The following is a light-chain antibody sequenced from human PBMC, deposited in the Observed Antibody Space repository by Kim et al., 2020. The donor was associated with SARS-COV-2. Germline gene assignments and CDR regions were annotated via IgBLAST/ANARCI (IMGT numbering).Light chain of an antibody. CDR2: RTN. CDR1: SSKIKKNF. CDR3: AAWDDSLSGRV. Sequence: GQRVTTSCSGSSSKIKKNFVYWSQKVQGTAPKVRIYRTNERPSGVPDRFSGSTSGTSASLAISGLRPGDEADYYCAAWDDSLSGRVFGGGTKLTVL. J-gene: IGLJ3*02. V-gene: IGLV1-47*01.